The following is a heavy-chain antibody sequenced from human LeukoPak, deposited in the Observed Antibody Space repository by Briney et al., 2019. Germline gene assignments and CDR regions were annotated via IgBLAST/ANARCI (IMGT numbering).Heavy chain of an antibody. CDR2: ISGSGGST. Sequence: GGSLRLSCAASGFTFSSYAMSWVRQAPGKGLEWVSAISGSGGSTYYADSVRGRFTISRDNSKNTLYLQMNSLRAEDTAVYYCAKDDVYYDSFDYWGQGTLVTVSS. V-gene: IGHV3-23*01. CDR1: GFTFSSYA. CDR3: AKDDVYYDSFDY. J-gene: IGHJ4*02. D-gene: IGHD3-22*01.